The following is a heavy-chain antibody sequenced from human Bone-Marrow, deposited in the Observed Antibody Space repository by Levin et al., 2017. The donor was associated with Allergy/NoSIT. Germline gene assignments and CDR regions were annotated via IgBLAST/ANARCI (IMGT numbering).Heavy chain of an antibody. D-gene: IGHD4-17*01. J-gene: IGHJ4*02. Sequence: GGSLRLSCVASGISFSNHAMSWVRQGPGKGLEWISLISRSGDATYYVDSVKGRFTISRDNSKNTVFLQMSSLRVEDTAIYYCAKEDHSFGDYDYWGQGTPVTVSS. CDR2: ISRSGDAT. CDR3: AKEDHSFGDYDY. V-gene: IGHV3-23*01. CDR1: GISFSNHA.